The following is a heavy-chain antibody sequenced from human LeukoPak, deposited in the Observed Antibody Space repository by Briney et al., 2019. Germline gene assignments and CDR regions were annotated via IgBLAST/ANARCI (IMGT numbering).Heavy chain of an antibody. V-gene: IGHV4-34*01. CDR1: GGSFSGYY. CDR2: INHSGST. Sequence: KPSETLSLTCAVYGGSFSGYYWSWIRQPPGKGLEWIGEINHSGSTNYNPSLKSRVTISVDTSKNQFSLKLSSATAADTAVYYCARVTAVYSYGSSFDYWGQGTLVTVSS. CDR3: ARVTAVYSYGSSFDY. D-gene: IGHD5-18*01. J-gene: IGHJ4*02.